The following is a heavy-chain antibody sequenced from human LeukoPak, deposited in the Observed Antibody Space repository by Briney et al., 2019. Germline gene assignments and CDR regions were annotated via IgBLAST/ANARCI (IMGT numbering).Heavy chain of an antibody. CDR3: ARLTQQWLLLGY. V-gene: IGHV1-18*01. Sequence: ASVKVSCKASGYTFTSYGISWVRQAPGQGLERMGWISAYNGNTNYAQKLQGRVTMTTDTSTSTAYMELRSLRSDDTAVYYCARLTQQWLLLGYWGQGTLVTVSS. J-gene: IGHJ4*02. CDR1: GYTFTSYG. D-gene: IGHD6-19*01. CDR2: ISAYNGNT.